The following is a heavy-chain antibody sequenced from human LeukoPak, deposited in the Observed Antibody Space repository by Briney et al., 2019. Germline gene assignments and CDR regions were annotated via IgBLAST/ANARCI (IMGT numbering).Heavy chain of an antibody. D-gene: IGHD3-22*01. CDR1: GFNFDDYA. CDR2: ISGDGDNI. J-gene: IGHJ4*02. Sequence: GGSLRLSCAASGFNFDDYAMHWVCQAPGKGLEWVSLISGDGDNIYYADSVKGRFTISRDNSENSLYLQMNSLGTEDTAIYYCAKDYDRTGYYFDYWGQGTLVTVSS. V-gene: IGHV3-43*02. CDR3: AKDYDRTGYYFDY.